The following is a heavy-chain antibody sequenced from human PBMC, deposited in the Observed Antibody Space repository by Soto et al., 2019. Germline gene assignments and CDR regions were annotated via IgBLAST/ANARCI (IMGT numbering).Heavy chain of an antibody. CDR3: ARLDDILTGLMG. CDR1: GGSVSSGLSY. CDR2: IHHSGST. D-gene: IGHD3-9*01. V-gene: IGHV4-61*01. Sequence: PSETLSLTCSVSGGSVSSGLSYWSWVRQHPGKGLEWIGYIHHSGSTNYNPSLKSRVTISVDTSKNQFSLKLSSVTDADTAVYYCARLDDILTGLMGWGQGTLVTVSS. J-gene: IGHJ4*02.